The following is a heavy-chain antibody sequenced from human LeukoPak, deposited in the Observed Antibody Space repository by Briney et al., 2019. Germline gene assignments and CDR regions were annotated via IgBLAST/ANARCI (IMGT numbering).Heavy chain of an antibody. CDR3: AKDMRSGWCNWFDP. Sequence: PGGSLRLSCAASGFTFSSYSMHWVRQAPGKGLEWVAFTRHDESDKYYGDSVKGRFTISRDNSRNTLYLQMNSLRPEDTAVYYCAKDMRSGWCNWFDPWGQGTLVTVSS. CDR2: TRHDESDK. J-gene: IGHJ5*02. CDR1: GFTFSSYS. V-gene: IGHV3-30*02. D-gene: IGHD6-19*01.